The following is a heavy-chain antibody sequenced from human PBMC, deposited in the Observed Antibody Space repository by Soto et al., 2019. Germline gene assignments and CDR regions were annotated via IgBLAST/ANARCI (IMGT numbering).Heavy chain of an antibody. Sequence: SVKVSCKASGGTFSSYAISWVRQAPGQGLEWMGGIIPIFGTANYAQKFQGRVTITADKSTSTAYMELSSLRSEDTAVYYCARSRGATTGFDYWGQGTLVTVSS. CDR1: GGTFSSYA. CDR2: IIPIFGTA. CDR3: ARSRGATTGFDY. J-gene: IGHJ4*02. V-gene: IGHV1-69*06. D-gene: IGHD1-26*01.